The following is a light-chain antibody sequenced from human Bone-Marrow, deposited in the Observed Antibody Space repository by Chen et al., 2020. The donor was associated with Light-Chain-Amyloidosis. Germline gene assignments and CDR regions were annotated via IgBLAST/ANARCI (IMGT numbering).Light chain of an antibody. CDR1: NIGSTS. J-gene: IGLJ3*02. CDR3: QVWDRSSDRPV. CDR2: DDS. V-gene: IGLV3-21*02. Sequence: SYVLTLPSSVSVAPVQTATIACGGNNIGSTSVHWYQQTPGQAPRLVVYDDSDRPSGIPERLSGSNSGNTATLTISRVEAGDEADYYCQVWDRSSDRPVVGGGTKLTVL.